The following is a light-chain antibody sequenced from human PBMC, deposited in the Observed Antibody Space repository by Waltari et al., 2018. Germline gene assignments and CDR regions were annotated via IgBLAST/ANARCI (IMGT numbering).Light chain of an antibody. CDR2: KDS. Sequence: SYELTQPPSVSVSPGQTARITCSGDALPKHYPYWFQQKPGQAPVLVICKDSERPSGIPERFSGSSSGTTVTLTISGVQAEDEADYYCQSTDSSGSYRVFGGGTKLTVL. CDR3: QSTDSSGSYRV. CDR1: ALPKHY. J-gene: IGLJ2*01. V-gene: IGLV3-25*03.